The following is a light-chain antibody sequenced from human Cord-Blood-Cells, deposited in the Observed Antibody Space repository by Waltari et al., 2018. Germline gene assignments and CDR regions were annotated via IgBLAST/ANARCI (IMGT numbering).Light chain of an antibody. CDR2: EGS. CDR3: CSYAGSSTVV. J-gene: IGLJ2*01. Sequence: QSALTQPASVSGSPGQSITISCTGTRIDVGSYNFVSWYQQHPGKAPKLMIYEGSKRPSGVSNRFSGSKSGNTASLTISGLQAEDEADYYCCSYAGSSTVVFGGGTKLTVL. CDR1: RIDVGSYNF. V-gene: IGLV2-23*01.